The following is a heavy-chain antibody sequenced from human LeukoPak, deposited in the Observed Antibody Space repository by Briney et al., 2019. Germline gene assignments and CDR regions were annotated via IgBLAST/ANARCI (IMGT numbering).Heavy chain of an antibody. J-gene: IGHJ4*02. CDR3: ARQTGSGLFTLP. D-gene: IGHD3/OR15-3a*01. Sequence: PSETLSLTCTVSGVSISSSNSYWGWIRQPPGKGLEWIGSIYYTGNTYYNASLKSRVTISIDTSKNQISLRLTSVTVTDTAMYYWARQTGSGLFTLPGGQGTLVTVSS. V-gene: IGHV4-39*01. CDR1: GVSISSSNSY. CDR2: IYYTGNT.